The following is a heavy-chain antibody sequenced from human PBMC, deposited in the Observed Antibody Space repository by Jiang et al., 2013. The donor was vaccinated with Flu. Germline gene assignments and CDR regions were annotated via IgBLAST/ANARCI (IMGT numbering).Heavy chain of an antibody. Sequence: LEWMGSSILVTLIPDTARPSQGQVTISADKSISTAYLQWSSLKASDTAMYYCARYSHENYEFDYWGQGTLVTVSS. J-gene: IGHJ4*02. CDR3: ARYSHENYEFDY. V-gene: IGHV5-51*01. CDR2: SILVTLIP. D-gene: IGHD1-7*01.